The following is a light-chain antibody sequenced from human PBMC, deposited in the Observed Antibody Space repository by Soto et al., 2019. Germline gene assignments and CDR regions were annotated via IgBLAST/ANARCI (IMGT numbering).Light chain of an antibody. CDR3: QHFGSSPPKYT. J-gene: IGKJ2*01. CDR2: GAS. Sequence: EVVLTQSPGTLSLSPGDRATLSCRASQTVSSSHLAWYQQKPGQAPRLLIYGASDRDTDIPDRFSGSGSGTDFTLTISSLGPEDLAVSYCQHFGSSPPKYTFGQGTKLEI. CDR1: QTVSSSH. V-gene: IGKV3-20*01.